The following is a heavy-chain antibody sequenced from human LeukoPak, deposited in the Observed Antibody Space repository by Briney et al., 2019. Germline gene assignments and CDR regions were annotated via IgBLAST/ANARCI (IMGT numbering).Heavy chain of an antibody. CDR3: ARGSLGSSWYILDY. CDR1: GYTFASYD. Sequence: GASVKVSCKASGYTFASYDINWVRQATGQGLEWMGWMNPNSGNTGYAQKFQGRVTMTRNTSISTAYMELSSLRSEDTAVYYCARGSLGSSWYILDYWGQGTLVTVSS. V-gene: IGHV1-8*01. J-gene: IGHJ4*02. CDR2: MNPNSGNT. D-gene: IGHD6-13*01.